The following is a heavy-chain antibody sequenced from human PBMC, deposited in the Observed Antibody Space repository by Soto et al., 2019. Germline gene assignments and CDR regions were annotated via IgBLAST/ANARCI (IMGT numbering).Heavy chain of an antibody. V-gene: IGHV3-23*01. Sequence: HPGGSLRLSCAASGFTFSSYAMSWVRQAPGKGLEWVSAISGSGGSTYYADSVKGRFTISRDNSKNTLYLQMNSLRAEDTAVYYCAKPLHCSGGSCYRSNYFDYWGQGTLVTVSS. D-gene: IGHD2-15*01. J-gene: IGHJ4*02. CDR1: GFTFSSYA. CDR3: AKPLHCSGGSCYRSNYFDY. CDR2: ISGSGGST.